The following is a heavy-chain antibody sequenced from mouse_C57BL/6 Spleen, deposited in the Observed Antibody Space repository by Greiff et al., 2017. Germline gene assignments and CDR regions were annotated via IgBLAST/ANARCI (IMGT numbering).Heavy chain of an antibody. CDR2: IDPGGGNT. J-gene: IGHJ4*01. D-gene: IGHD2-4*01. CDR1: GFTFKNYY. CDR3: ARGDYDGEYYAMGG. V-gene: IGHV14-2*01. Sequence: VQLQQSGAELVKPGASVKLSCTASGFTFKNYYMPWVKQRPEQGLEWIGRIDPGGGNTKYAPKFQGKATITADTSSNTAYLQLSSLTSEDTAVYYCARGDYDGEYYAMGGWGPGTTVTVAT.